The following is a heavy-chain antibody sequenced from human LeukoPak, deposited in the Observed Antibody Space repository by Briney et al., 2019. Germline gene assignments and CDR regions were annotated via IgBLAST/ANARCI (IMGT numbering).Heavy chain of an antibody. CDR1: GFTFSSYA. CDR3: AKDLCSSTSCYSGFDY. CDR2: ISGSGGST. Sequence: GGDLRLSCAASGFTFSSYAMSWVRRAPGKGLEWVSAISGSGGSTYYADSVKGRFTISRDNSKNTLYLQMNSLRAEDTAVYYCAKDLCSSTSCYSGFDYWGQGTLVTVSS. D-gene: IGHD2-2*02. V-gene: IGHV3-23*01. J-gene: IGHJ4*02.